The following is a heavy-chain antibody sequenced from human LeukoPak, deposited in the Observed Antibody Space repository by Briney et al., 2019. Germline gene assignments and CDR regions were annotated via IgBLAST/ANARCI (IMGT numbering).Heavy chain of an antibody. J-gene: IGHJ4*02. CDR2: IIPIFGTA. D-gene: IGHD2-15*01. CDR3: ARQIGGVDCSGGSCYTH. V-gene: IGHV1-69*05. Sequence: SVKVSCKASGYTFTSYAISWVRQAPGQGLEWMGRIIPIFGTANYAQKFQGRVTITTDESTSTAYMELSSLRSEDTAVYYCARQIGGVDCSGGSCYTHWGQGTLVTVSS. CDR1: GYTFTSYA.